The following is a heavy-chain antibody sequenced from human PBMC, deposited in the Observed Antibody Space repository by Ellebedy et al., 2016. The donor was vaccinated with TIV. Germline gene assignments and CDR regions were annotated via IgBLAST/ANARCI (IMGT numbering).Heavy chain of an antibody. V-gene: IGHV3-11*01. J-gene: IGHJ4*02. CDR2: ISSGGKTV. CDR3: ARDYHGFGEEFDY. D-gene: IGHD3-10*01. Sequence: GESLKISXAASGFTFSDYYMTWIRQAPGKGLEWVSHISSGGKTVDYADSVEGRFTISRDNAKNSLYLQMDSLRAEDTAVYYCARDYHGFGEEFDYWGQGALVTVSS. CDR1: GFTFSDYY.